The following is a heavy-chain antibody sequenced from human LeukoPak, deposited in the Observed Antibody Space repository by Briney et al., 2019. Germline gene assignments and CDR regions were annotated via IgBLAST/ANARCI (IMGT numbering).Heavy chain of an antibody. CDR1: VYTFTSYA. V-gene: IGHV1-2*02. D-gene: IGHD5-24*01. J-gene: IGHJ4*02. CDR3: ARDRYGDGFAHLDY. Sequence: ASVKVSCKASVYTFTSYAIHWVRQAPGQGLEWMGGIIRSGGTNYPQKFQGRVAITWDTSITTAYMDLSRLTSDDTAVYYCARDRYGDGFAHLDYWGQGALDSVSS. CDR2: IIRSGGT.